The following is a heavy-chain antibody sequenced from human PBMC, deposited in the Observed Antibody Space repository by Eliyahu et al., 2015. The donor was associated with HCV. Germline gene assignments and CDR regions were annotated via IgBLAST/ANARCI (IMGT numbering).Heavy chain of an antibody. Sequence: QVQLQESGPGLVKPSQTLSLXCTVSGGSISSGSYYWSWIRQPAGKGLEWIGRIYTSGSTNYNPSLKSRVTISVDTSKNQFSLKLSSVTAADTAVYYCARVGYSYGSYLDYWGQGTLVTVSS. CDR3: ARVGYSYGSYLDY. CDR1: GGSISSGSYY. V-gene: IGHV4-61*02. J-gene: IGHJ4*02. CDR2: IYTSGST. D-gene: IGHD5-18*01.